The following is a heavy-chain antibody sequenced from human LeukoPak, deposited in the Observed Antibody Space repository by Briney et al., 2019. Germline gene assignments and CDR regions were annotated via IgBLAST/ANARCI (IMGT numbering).Heavy chain of an antibody. CDR1: GFTFSSYG. CDR3: AKGESPVHCYYMDV. D-gene: IGHD3-10*01. Sequence: GGSLRLSCAASGFTFSSYGMHWVRQAPGKGLEWVACIRYDGSNKYYAESVKGRFTIYRDNSKNTLYLKMNSLKAEDRAVYYCAKGESPVHCYYMDVWGKGTTVTVSS. CDR2: IRYDGSNK. V-gene: IGHV3-30*02. J-gene: IGHJ6*03.